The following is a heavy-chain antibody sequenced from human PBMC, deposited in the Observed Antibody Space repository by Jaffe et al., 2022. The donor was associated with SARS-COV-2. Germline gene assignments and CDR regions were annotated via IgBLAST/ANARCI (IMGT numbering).Heavy chain of an antibody. Sequence: EAQLVESGGGLVQPGGSLRLSCAASEFAFGGYSMNWIRQAPGKGLEWVSYINGGSNSIYYADSVKGRFTISRDNAKNSLYLQMNSLRAEDTAVYYCARRLLVAGSPAFDYWGQGTLVTVSS. D-gene: IGHD6-19*01. CDR3: ARRLLVAGSPAFDY. V-gene: IGHV3-48*01. CDR1: EFAFGGYS. CDR2: INGGSNSI. J-gene: IGHJ4*02.